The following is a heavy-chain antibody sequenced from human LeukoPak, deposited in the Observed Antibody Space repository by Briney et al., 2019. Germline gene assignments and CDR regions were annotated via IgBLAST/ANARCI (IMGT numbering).Heavy chain of an antibody. CDR1: GYTFTGYY. Sequence: ASVKVSCKASGYTFTGYYMHWVRQAPGQGLEWMGRINPNSGNTGYAQKFQGRVTITRNTSISTAYMELSSLRSEDTAVYYCARTYDFWSGSWFDPWGQGTLVTVSS. CDR3: ARTYDFWSGSWFDP. V-gene: IGHV1-8*03. D-gene: IGHD3-3*01. CDR2: INPNSGNT. J-gene: IGHJ5*02.